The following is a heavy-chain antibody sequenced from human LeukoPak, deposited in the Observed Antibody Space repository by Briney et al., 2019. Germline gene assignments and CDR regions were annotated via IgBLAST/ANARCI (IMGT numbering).Heavy chain of an antibody. CDR2: ITSDGSST. CDR3: ARDWYHAIDY. CDR1: GFMFDDYG. J-gene: IGHJ4*02. D-gene: IGHD2-2*01. V-gene: IGHV3-74*03. Sequence: GGSLRLSCSASGFMFDDYGMSWVRQPAGKGLVWVARITSDGSSTTYAESVKGRFTISRDNAKNTLYLQMNSLRAEDTAVYYCARDWYHAIDYWGQGTLVTVSS.